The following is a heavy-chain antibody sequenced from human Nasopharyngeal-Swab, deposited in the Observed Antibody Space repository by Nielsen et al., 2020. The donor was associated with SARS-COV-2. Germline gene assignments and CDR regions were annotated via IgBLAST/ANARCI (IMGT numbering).Heavy chain of an antibody. D-gene: IGHD2-2*01. CDR2: IYYSGST. J-gene: IGHJ6*02. CDR3: ARDAAGYCSSTSCYAGTGVDV. V-gene: IGHV4-30-4*01. Sequence: WIRQPPGKGLEWTGYIYYSGSTYYNPSLKSRVTISVDTSKNQFSLKLSSVTAADTAVYYCARDAAGYCSSTSCYAGTGVDVWGQGTTVTVSS.